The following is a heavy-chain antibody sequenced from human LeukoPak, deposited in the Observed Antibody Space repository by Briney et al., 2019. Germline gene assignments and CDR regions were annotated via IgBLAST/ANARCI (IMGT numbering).Heavy chain of an antibody. CDR2: INSDGSSA. CDR3: ARGGARRGYYTMDV. J-gene: IGHJ6*02. V-gene: IGHV3-74*01. D-gene: IGHD1-26*01. CDR1: GFSFSSYW. Sequence: GGSLRLSCDASGFSFSSYWMHWVRQAPGKGLVWVSRINSDGSSATYADSVKGRFTTSRNNAKHTLYLQMTSLSAEDTAVYFCARGGARRGYYTMDVWGPGTTVTVSS.